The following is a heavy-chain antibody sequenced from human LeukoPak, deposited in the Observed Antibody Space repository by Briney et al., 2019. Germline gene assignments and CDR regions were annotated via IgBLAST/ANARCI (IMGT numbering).Heavy chain of an antibody. CDR3: AREQENSSGWYPIDY. CDR2: IIPILGIA. CDR1: GGTFSSYA. J-gene: IGHJ4*02. Sequence: SVKVSCKASGGTFSSYAISRVRQAPGQGLEWMGRIIPILGIANYAQKFQGRVTITADKSTSTAYMELSSLRSEDTAVYYCAREQENSSGWYPIDYWGQGTLVTVSS. D-gene: IGHD6-19*01. V-gene: IGHV1-69*04.